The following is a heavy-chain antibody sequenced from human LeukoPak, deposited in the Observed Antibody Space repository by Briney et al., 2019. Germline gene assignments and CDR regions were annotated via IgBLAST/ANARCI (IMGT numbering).Heavy chain of an antibody. CDR3: ALKGGIQLHDAFDI. D-gene: IGHD5-18*01. V-gene: IGHV1-69*05. Sequence: SVKVSCKASGGTFSSYAISWVRQAPGQGLEWMGRIIPIFGTANYAQKFQGRVTITTDESTSTAYMELSSLRSEDTAVCYCALKGGIQLHDAFDIWGQGTMVTVSS. CDR1: GGTFSSYA. J-gene: IGHJ3*02. CDR2: IIPIFGTA.